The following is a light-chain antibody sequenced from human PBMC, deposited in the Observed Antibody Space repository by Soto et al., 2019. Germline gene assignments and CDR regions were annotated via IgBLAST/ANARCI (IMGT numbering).Light chain of an antibody. Sequence: DIQMTQSKSSLSAAVGDRVTITCRASQSISSYLNWYQQKPGKAPKLLIYAASTLQSGVPSRVSGSGSGTDFTLSIGFLQSEDFATYYCKRYYGYPLTFRGGTRVDIK. CDR2: AAS. V-gene: IGKV1-39*01. J-gene: IGKJ4*01. CDR1: QSISSY. CDR3: KRYYGYPLT.